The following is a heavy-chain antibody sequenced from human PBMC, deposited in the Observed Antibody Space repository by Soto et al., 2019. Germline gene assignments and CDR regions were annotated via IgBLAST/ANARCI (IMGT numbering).Heavy chain of an antibody. V-gene: IGHV3-66*01. Sequence: EVQLVESGGGLVQPGGSLRLSCAASGLTVSTNPMSWVRQAPGKGLEWVSVIYTGGGTHYADSVKGRLTISRDNSENTVNLQMNSRRPEDTAVYYCARDGSGHWGQGTLVTVSS. J-gene: IGHJ4*02. CDR1: GLTVSTNP. CDR2: IYTGGGT. CDR3: ARDGSGH.